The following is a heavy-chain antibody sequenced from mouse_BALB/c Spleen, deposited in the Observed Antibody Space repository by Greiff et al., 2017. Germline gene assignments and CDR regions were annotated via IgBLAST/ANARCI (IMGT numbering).Heavy chain of an antibody. Sequence: EVHLVESGPGLVKPSQSLSLTCTVTGYSITSDYAWNWIRQFPGNKLEWMGYISYSGSTSYNPSLKSRISITRDTSKNQFFLQLNSVTTEDTATYYCASGPWFAYWGQGTLVTVSA. V-gene: IGHV3-2*02. CDR1: GYSITSDYA. CDR2: ISYSGST. J-gene: IGHJ3*01. CDR3: ASGPWFAY.